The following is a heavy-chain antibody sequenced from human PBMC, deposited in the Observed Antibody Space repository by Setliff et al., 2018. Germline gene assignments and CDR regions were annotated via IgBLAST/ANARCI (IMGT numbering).Heavy chain of an antibody. J-gene: IGHJ4*02. CDR3: ATTGTYRYFDY. CDR2: MYYIGSY. D-gene: IGHD1-1*01. CDR1: GDSITRSGYY. Sequence: SETLSLTCSVSGDSITRSGYYWGWVRQSPGKGLEWIGNMYYIGSYDYNPSLKSRVTISLDTSKNQFSLRLNSVTASDTAVYYCATTGTYRYFDYWGQGTLVTVSS. V-gene: IGHV4-39*01.